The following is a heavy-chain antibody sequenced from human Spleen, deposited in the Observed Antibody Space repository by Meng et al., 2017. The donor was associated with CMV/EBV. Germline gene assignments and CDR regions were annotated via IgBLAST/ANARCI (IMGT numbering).Heavy chain of an antibody. CDR1: GFTFSSYA. CDR3: AKDPGLDYYGSGSSGY. J-gene: IGHJ4*02. D-gene: IGHD3-10*01. V-gene: IGHV3-30-3*01. Sequence: GGSLRLSCAASGFTFSSYAMHWVRQAPGKGLEWVAVISYDGSNKYYADSVKGRFTISRDNSKNTLYLQMNSLRAEDTAVYYCAKDPGLDYYGSGSSGYWGQGTLVTVSS. CDR2: ISYDGSNK.